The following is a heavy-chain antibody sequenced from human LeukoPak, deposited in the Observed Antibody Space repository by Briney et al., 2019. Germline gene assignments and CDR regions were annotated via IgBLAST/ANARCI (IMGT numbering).Heavy chain of an antibody. CDR3: AREGYSYGHDAFDI. D-gene: IGHD5-18*01. J-gene: IGHJ3*02. V-gene: IGHV3-21*01. CDR1: GFTFSSYS. CDR2: ISSSNTYI. Sequence: GGSLRLSCAASGFTFSSYSMNWVRQAPGKGLEWVSSISSSNTYIYYADSVKGRFTISRDNAKNSLYVQMNSLRAEDTAVYYCAREGYSYGHDAFDIGGQGTMVTVSS.